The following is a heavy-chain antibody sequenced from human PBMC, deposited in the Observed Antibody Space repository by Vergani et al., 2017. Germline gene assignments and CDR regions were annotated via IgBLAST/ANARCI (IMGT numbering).Heavy chain of an antibody. Sequence: EVQLLESGGDLVQPGGSLRLSCAASGFTFSSYSMNWVRQAPGKGLEWVSSISSSSSYIYYADSVKGRFTISRDNAKNSLFLEMNSLRFEDTAVYFCTKGSVYYHDSAGHGYDPYTGFDLWGQGTLVTVSS. CDR3: TKGSVYYHDSAGHGYDPYTGFDL. CDR1: GFTFSSYS. J-gene: IGHJ3*01. V-gene: IGHV3-21*04. CDR2: ISSSSSYI. D-gene: IGHD5-12*01.